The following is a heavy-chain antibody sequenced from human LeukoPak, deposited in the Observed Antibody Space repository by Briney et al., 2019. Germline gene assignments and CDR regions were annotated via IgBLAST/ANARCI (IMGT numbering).Heavy chain of an antibody. Sequence: ASVKVSCKASGYTFTSYGISWVRQAPGQGLEWMGRISAYNGNTNYAQKLQGRVTMTTDTSTSTAYMELRSLRSDDTAVYYCARGGYFGYCSGGSCPDAFDIWGQGTMVTVSS. CDR3: ARGGYFGYCSGGSCPDAFDI. CDR1: GYTFTSYG. CDR2: ISAYNGNT. D-gene: IGHD2-15*01. J-gene: IGHJ3*02. V-gene: IGHV1-18*04.